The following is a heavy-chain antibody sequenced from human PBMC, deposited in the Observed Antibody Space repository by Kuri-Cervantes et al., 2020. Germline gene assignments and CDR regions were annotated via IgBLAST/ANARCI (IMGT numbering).Heavy chain of an antibody. CDR2: ISYDGSNK. Sequence: GGSLRLSCAASGFTFDDYAMHWVRQAPGKGLEWVAVISYDGSNKYYADSVKGRFTISRDNSKNTLYLQMNSLRAEDTAVYYRAKAPSSSWYYFDYWGQGTLVTVSS. CDR3: AKAPSSSWYYFDY. CDR1: GFTFDDYA. V-gene: IGHV3-30*18. J-gene: IGHJ4*02. D-gene: IGHD6-13*01.